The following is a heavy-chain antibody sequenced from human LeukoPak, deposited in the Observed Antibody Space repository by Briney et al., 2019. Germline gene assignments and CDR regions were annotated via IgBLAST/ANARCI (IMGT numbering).Heavy chain of an antibody. J-gene: IGHJ6*02. V-gene: IGHV4-59*12. CDR3: ASPIVVVPAAISYYYYYGMDV. CDR1: GGSISSYY. CDR2: IYYSGST. Sequence: SETLSLTCTVSGGSISSYYWSWIRQPPGKGLEWIGYIYYSGSTNYNPSLKSRVTISVDTSKNQFSLKLSSVTAADTAVYYCASPIVVVPAAISYYYYYGMDVWGQGTTVTVSS. D-gene: IGHD2-2*02.